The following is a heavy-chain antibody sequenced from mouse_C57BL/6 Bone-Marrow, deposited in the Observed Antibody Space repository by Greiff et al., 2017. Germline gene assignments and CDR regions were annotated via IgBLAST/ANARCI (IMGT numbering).Heavy chain of an antibody. J-gene: IGHJ3*01. CDR3: AAGVHGSTPFAY. D-gene: IGHD1-1*01. CDR1: GYTFTSYW. Sequence: QVQLQQPGAELVKPGASVKLSCKASGYTFTSYWMHWVKQRPGQGLEWIGMIHPNSGSTNYNEKFKSKATLTVDKSSSTAYMLLSSLTSEDSAVYYCAAGVHGSTPFAYGGQGTRVTVSA. V-gene: IGHV1-64*01. CDR2: IHPNSGST.